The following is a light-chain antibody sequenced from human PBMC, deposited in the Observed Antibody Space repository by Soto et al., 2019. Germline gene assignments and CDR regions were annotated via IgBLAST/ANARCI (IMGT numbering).Light chain of an antibody. J-gene: IGKJ4*01. CDR1: QSVSSN. V-gene: IGKV3-15*01. Sequence: EIVMTQSPASLSVSPGERATVSCRASQSVSSNLAWFQQKPGQAPRILIYGASTRATGIPARFSGSGSGTEFTLTIAGLQSEDVAVYYCQQYNNWPLTFGGGTKVEI. CDR2: GAS. CDR3: QQYNNWPLT.